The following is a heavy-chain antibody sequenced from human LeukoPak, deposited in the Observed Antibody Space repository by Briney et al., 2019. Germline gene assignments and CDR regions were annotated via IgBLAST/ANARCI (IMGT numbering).Heavy chain of an antibody. Sequence: KPSETLSLTCTVSGGSISTSNYYWGWIRQPPGKGLEWIGNIYYSGSTYYNPSLKSRVTISVDTSKNQFSLKLSSVTAADTAVYYCARDTPAEYSRNWATINSFDYWGQGTLVTVSS. J-gene: IGHJ4*02. CDR3: ARDTPAEYSRNWATINSFDY. CDR2: IYYSGST. V-gene: IGHV4-39*07. D-gene: IGHD5-12*01. CDR1: GGSISTSNYY.